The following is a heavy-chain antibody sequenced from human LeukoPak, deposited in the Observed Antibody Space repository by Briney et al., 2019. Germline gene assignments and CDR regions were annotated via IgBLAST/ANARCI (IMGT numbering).Heavy chain of an antibody. CDR1: GFTFSSYA. D-gene: IGHD3-22*01. CDR2: ISGSGGST. V-gene: IGHV3-23*01. J-gene: IGHJ4*02. Sequence: GGSLRLSCAASGFTFSSYAMSWVRQAPGKGLEWVSAISGSGGSTYYADSVKGRFTISRDNSKNTLYLQMNSLRAEDTAVYYCAKDSMIVVVTPLDYWGQGTLVTVSS. CDR3: AKDSMIVVVTPLDY.